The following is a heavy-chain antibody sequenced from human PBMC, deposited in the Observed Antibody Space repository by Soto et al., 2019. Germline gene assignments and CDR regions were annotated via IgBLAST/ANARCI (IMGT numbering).Heavy chain of an antibody. V-gene: IGHV3-74*01. CDR2: INSDGSST. D-gene: IGHD4-17*01. CDR3: AREWAAVTAGYYYGIDV. J-gene: IGHJ6*02. CDR1: GFTFSSYW. Sequence: EVQLVESGGGLVQPGGSLRLSCAASGFTFSSYWMHWVRQAPGKGLVWVSRINSDGSSTSYADSVKGRFTISRDNAKNRLYLQMNRLGAEDTAVYYCAREWAAVTAGYYYGIDVWGQGTTVTVSS.